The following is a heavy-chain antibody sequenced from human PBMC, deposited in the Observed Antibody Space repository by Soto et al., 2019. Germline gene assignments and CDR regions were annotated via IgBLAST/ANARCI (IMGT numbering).Heavy chain of an antibody. V-gene: IGHV3-30*18. CDR2: ISYDGSNK. CDR1: GFTFSSYG. CDR3: AKDRTYFDY. J-gene: IGHJ4*02. Sequence: LRLSCAASGFTFSSYGMHWVRQAPGKGLEWVAVISYDGSNKYYADSVKGRFTISRDNSKNTLYLQMNSLRAEDTAVYYCAKDRTYFDYWGQGTLVTVSS.